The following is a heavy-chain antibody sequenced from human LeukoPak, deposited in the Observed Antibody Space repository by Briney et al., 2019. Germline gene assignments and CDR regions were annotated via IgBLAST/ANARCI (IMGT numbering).Heavy chain of an antibody. D-gene: IGHD5-18*01. CDR3: ARGGGYSYGYVPFDY. CDR2: INHSGST. J-gene: IGHJ4*02. CDR1: GGSFSGYY. V-gene: IGHV4-34*01. Sequence: SETLSLTCAVYGGSFSGYYWSWIRQPPGKGLEWIGEINHSGSTNYNPSLKSRVTISVDTSKNQFSLKLSSVTAADTAVYYCARGGGYSYGYVPFDYWGQGTLVTVSS.